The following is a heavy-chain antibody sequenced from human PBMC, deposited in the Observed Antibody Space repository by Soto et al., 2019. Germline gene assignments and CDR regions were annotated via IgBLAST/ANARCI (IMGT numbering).Heavy chain of an antibody. CDR3: TSSGYSYAYFRN. D-gene: IGHD5-18*01. J-gene: IGHJ1*01. CDR1: GFTFSNAW. Sequence: EVQVVESGGGLVKPGGSLRLSCAASGFTFSNAWMSWVRLAPGKGLEWVVRIKSKTDGGTTDYVAPVKGRITISRDDSKDRLYLQMISLKIQDTAVYYCTSSGYSYAYFRNWGQGTLVNVP. V-gene: IGHV3-15*01. CDR2: IKSKTDGGTT.